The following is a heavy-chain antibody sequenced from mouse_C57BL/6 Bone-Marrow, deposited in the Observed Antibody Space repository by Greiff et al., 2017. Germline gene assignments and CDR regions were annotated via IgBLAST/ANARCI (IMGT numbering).Heavy chain of an antibody. Sequence: QVQLQQSGAGLARPGASVKLSCKASGYTFTSYGISWVKQRTGQGLEWIGEIYPRSGNTYYNEKFKGKATLTADKSSSTAYMELRSLTSEDSAVYFCARDRYCGSPWGFDVWGTGTTVTVSS. V-gene: IGHV1-81*01. D-gene: IGHD1-1*01. CDR1: GYTFTSYG. CDR2: IYPRSGNT. J-gene: IGHJ1*03. CDR3: ARDRYCGSPWGFDV.